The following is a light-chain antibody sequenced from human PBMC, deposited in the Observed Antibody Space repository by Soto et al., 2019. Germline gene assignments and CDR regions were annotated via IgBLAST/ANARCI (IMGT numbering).Light chain of an antibody. CDR1: QSIHNW. CDR3: QHDTT. CDR2: KAS. Sequence: DIRVTQSPSTLSASVGVRVTITYRASQSIHNWLAWYQQKAGKAPKLLIYKASNLEGGVPSRFIGSGSVTQCTLTISSLQPDDFASVYCQHDTTFGPGIKVEIK. V-gene: IGKV1-5*03. J-gene: IGKJ3*01.